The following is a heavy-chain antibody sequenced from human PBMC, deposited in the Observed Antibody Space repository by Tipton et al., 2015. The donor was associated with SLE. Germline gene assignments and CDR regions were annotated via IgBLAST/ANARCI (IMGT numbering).Heavy chain of an antibody. CDR3: ARLAGVGHFDY. V-gene: IGHV4-39*01. D-gene: IGHD3-3*01. Sequence: TLSLTCTVSGGSISSSSYYWGWIRQPPGKGLEWIGSIYYSGSTYYNPSLKSRVTISVDTSKNQFSLKLSSVTAADTAVYFCARLAGVGHFDYWGQGTLITVSS. CDR1: GGSISSSSYY. CDR2: IYYSGST. J-gene: IGHJ4*02.